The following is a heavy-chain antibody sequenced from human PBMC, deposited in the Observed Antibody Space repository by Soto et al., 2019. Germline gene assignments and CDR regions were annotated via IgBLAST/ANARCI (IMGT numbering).Heavy chain of an antibody. CDR3: ARDSRSDAARGFNYSFDF. Sequence: ASVKVSCKASGDTFNNYTFSWVRQAPGQGLEWMGRIVPIIGLANYAQNFQGRLTITADKSTSTAYMELSSLRSEDTAVYYCARDSRSDAARGFNYSFDFWGQGTLVTVSS. CDR1: GDTFNNYT. D-gene: IGHD1-1*01. V-gene: IGHV1-69*04. J-gene: IGHJ4*02. CDR2: IVPIIGLA.